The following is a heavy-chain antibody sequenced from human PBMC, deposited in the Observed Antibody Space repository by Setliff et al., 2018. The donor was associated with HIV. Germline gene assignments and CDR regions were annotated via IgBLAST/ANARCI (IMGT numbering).Heavy chain of an antibody. CDR2: IYTSGST. J-gene: IGHJ3*02. V-gene: IGHV4-4*09. D-gene: IGHD5-12*01. CDR3: ARLGPVGYHSRHDAFDI. Sequence: SETLSLTCTVSGGSISSYYWSWIRQPPGKGLEWIGYIYTSGSTNYNPSLKSRVTISVDTSNNQFSLKLSSVTSADTVVYYCARLGPVGYHSRHDAFDIWGQGTMVTVS. CDR1: GGSISSYY.